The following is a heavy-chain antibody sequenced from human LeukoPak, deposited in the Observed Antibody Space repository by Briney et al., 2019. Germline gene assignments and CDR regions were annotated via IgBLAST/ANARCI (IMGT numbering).Heavy chain of an antibody. V-gene: IGHV1-69*13. CDR2: IIPIFGTA. Sequence: SVKVSCKASGGTFSSYAISWVRQAPGQGLEWMGGIIPIFGTANYAQKFQGRVTITADESTSTAYMELSSLRSEDTAVYYCARLNIVGAATIDYWGQGTLVTVSS. J-gene: IGHJ4*02. CDR1: GGTFSSYA. D-gene: IGHD1-26*01. CDR3: ARLNIVGAATIDY.